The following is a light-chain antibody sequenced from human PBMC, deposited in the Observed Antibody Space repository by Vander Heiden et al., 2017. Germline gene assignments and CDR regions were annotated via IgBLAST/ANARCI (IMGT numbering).Light chain of an antibody. CDR3: MQSLQTPYT. CDR2: LGS. V-gene: IGKV2-28*01. J-gene: IGKJ2*01. CDR1: QSLLHSNGYNY. Sequence: DMVMTQSPRSLPVTPGEPAAISCRSSQSLLHSNGYNYLDWYLQKPGQSPQLLIYLGSNRDSGVPDRFSGSGSGTDFTLKISRVEAEDVGVYYCMQSLQTPYTFGQGVKLEIK.